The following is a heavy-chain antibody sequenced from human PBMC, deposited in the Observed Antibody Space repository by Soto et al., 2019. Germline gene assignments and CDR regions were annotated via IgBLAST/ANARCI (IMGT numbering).Heavy chain of an antibody. V-gene: IGHV1-3*01. CDR1: GYTFTSYA. J-gene: IGHJ6*02. Sequence: GASVKVSCKASGYTFTSYAMHWVRQAPGQRLEWMGWINAGNGNTKYSQKFQGRVTITRDTSASTAYMELSSLRSEDTAVFFCARSLYPLYYYGMDVWGQGTTVTVSS. CDR2: INAGNGNT. CDR3: ARSLYPLYYYGMDV.